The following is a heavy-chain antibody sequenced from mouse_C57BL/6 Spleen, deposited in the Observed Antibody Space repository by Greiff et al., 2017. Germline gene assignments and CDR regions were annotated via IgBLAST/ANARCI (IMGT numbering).Heavy chain of an antibody. Sequence: VQLQQSGAELVRPGASVTLSCKASGYTFTDYEMHWVKQTPVHGLEWIGAIDPETGGTAYNQKFKGKAILTADKSSSTAYMELRSLTSEDSAVYYCTKRAYDYDDYAMDYWGQGTSVTVSS. CDR3: TKRAYDYDDYAMDY. D-gene: IGHD2-4*01. CDR2: IDPETGGT. CDR1: GYTFTDYE. J-gene: IGHJ4*01. V-gene: IGHV1-15*01.